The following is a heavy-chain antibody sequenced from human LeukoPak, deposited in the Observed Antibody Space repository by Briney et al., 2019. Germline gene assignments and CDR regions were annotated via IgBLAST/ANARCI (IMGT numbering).Heavy chain of an antibody. V-gene: IGHV3-23*01. CDR1: GFTFSSYA. CDR3: ARDPGRQYSSIADV. CDR2: ISDSGDRT. Sequence: PGGSLRLSCAASGFTFSSYAMSWVRQAPGKGLEWVSGISDSGDRTQYADSVKGRFTISRDNAKNSLYLQMDSLRAEDTAVYYCARDPGRQYSSIADVWGQGTTVTVSS. J-gene: IGHJ6*02. D-gene: IGHD6-19*01.